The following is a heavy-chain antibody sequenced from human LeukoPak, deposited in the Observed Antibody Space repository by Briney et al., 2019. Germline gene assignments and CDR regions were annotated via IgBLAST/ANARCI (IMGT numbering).Heavy chain of an antibody. CDR2: ISYDGSNK. CDR1: GFTFSSYA. D-gene: IGHD4-17*01. V-gene: IGHV3-30-3*01. J-gene: IGHJ4*02. CDR3: ARIDYGDYPFVPTDFDY. Sequence: GGSLRLSCAASGFTFSSYAMHWVRQAPGKGLEWVAVISYDGSNKYYADSVKGRFTISRDNSKNTLYLQMNSLRAEDTAVYYCARIDYGDYPFVPTDFDYWGQGTLVTVSS.